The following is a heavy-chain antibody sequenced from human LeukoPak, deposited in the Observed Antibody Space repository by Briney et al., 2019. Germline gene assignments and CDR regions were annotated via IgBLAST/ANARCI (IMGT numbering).Heavy chain of an antibody. CDR2: TYYRSKWYN. Sequence: SQTLSLTCAISGDSVSSNSAAWNWIRQSPSRGLEWLGRTYYRSKWYNDYAVSVKSRITINPDTSKNQFSLQLNSVTPEDTAVYYCARDSRKSPGIAVAGTWFDPWGQGTLVTVSS. D-gene: IGHD6-19*01. CDR3: ARDSRKSPGIAVAGTWFDP. CDR1: GDSVSSNSAA. J-gene: IGHJ5*02. V-gene: IGHV6-1*01.